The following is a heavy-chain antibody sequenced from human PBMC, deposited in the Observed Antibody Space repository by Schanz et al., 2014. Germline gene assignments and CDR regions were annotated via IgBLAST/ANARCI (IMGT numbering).Heavy chain of an antibody. J-gene: IGHJ4*02. CDR1: GFKFSDSG. CDR3: AKALPSHSSGSIDY. V-gene: IGHV3-30*02. Sequence: QVQLVESGGGVFQPGGSLRLSCAASGFKFSDSGMHWVRQAPGKGLEWVSFQWSDGSKRYYADSVKGRFTISRDNSKNTLYLQVDSLRPDDTAVYFCAKALPSHSSGSIDYWGQGTLVSVSS. CDR2: QWSDGSKR. D-gene: IGHD3-22*01.